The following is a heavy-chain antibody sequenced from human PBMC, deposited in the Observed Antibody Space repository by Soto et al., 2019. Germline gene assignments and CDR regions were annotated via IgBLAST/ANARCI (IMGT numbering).Heavy chain of an antibody. CDR2: ISYDGSNK. CDR3: ARGIRYSSSYKTSDP. Sequence: GSLRLSCAASGFTFSSYAMHWVRQAPGKGLEWVAVISYDGSNKYYADSVKGRFTISRDNSKNTLYLQMNSLRAEDTAVYYCARGIRYSSSYKTSDPWGQGTLVTVSS. V-gene: IGHV3-30-3*01. D-gene: IGHD6-13*01. CDR1: GFTFSSYA. J-gene: IGHJ5*02.